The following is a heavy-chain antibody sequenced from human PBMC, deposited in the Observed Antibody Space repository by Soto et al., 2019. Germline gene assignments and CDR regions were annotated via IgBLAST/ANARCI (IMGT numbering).Heavy chain of an antibody. CDR3: VREGDYSDHNGPPLFDY. V-gene: IGHV4-4*07. D-gene: IGHD2-8*01. CDR2: IFGLGYT. J-gene: IGHJ4*02. Sequence: QVQLQESGPRLVKPSETLSLTCTVSGDSMTNYSWAWIRQPAGKGLEWIGRIFGLGYTNYNPSLRSRVFLSVYTSKSQFSLKLTSVTAADTAVYYCVREGDYSDHNGPPLFDYWGQGTLVSVSS. CDR1: GDSMTNYS.